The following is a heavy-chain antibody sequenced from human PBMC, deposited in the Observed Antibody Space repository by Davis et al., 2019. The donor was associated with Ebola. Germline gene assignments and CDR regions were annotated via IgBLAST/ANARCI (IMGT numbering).Heavy chain of an antibody. V-gene: IGHV4-34*01. CDR1: GGSFSGFY. CDR3: ARVSYSSSWRPVLDY. Sequence: MPGGSLRLSCVVYGGSFSGFYWSWIRQSPGKGLEWIGEINHSGSTNYNPSLKSRVTISVDTSKNQFSLKLSSVTAADTAVYYCARVSYSSSWRPVLDYWGQGTLVAVSS. CDR2: INHSGST. J-gene: IGHJ4*02. D-gene: IGHD6-13*01.